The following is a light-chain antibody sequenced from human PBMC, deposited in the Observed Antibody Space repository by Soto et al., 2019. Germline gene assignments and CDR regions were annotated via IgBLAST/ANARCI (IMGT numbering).Light chain of an antibody. CDR3: CSFTTSSTYV. Sequence: QSVLTQPVSVSGSPGQSITISCTGTSXDVGSYNRVSWYQQHPGEAPKLVIYEVSNRPSGVSNRFSGSKSGNTASLTISGLQAEDEADYYCCSFTTSSTYVFGSGTRSSS. J-gene: IGLJ1*01. V-gene: IGLV2-14*01. CDR1: SXDVGSYNR. CDR2: EVS.